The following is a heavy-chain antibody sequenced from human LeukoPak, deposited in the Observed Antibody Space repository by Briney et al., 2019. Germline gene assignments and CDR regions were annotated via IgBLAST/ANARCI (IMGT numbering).Heavy chain of an antibody. V-gene: IGHV3-33*01. D-gene: IGHD3-22*01. CDR3: ARGFSDYYDRSGYYPYYFDY. J-gene: IGHJ4*02. CDR1: GFTFSSYG. Sequence: GGSLRLSCAASGFTFSSYGMHWVRQAPGKGLEWVAVIWYDGSNKYYADSVKGRFTISRDNSKNTLYLQMNSLRAEDTAVYYCARGFSDYYDRSGYYPYYFDYWGQGTLVTVSS. CDR2: IWYDGSNK.